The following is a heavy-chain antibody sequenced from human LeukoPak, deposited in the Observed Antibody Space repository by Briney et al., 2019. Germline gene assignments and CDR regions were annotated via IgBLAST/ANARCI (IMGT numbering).Heavy chain of an antibody. CDR3: VELGITMIGGV. D-gene: IGHD3-10*02. J-gene: IGHJ6*04. Sequence: GWSLRLSCAASGFTFSDYYMSWIRQAPGKGLEWVSYISSSGSTIHYADSVKGRFTISRDNAKNSLYLQMNSLRAEDTAVYYCVELGITMIGGVWGKGTTVTISS. V-gene: IGHV3-11*04. CDR2: ISSSGSTI. CDR1: GFTFSDYY.